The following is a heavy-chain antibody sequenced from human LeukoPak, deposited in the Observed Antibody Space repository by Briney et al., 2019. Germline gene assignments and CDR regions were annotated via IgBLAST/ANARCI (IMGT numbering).Heavy chain of an antibody. CDR3: ATSSSGWYRGWFDP. V-gene: IGHV4-59*12. CDR2: IYYSGST. J-gene: IGHJ5*02. D-gene: IGHD6-19*01. Sequence: SETLSLTCTVSGGSISSYYWSWIRQPPGKGLEWIGYIYYSGSTNYNPSLKSRVTILVDTSKNQISLKLSSVTAADTAVYYCATSSSGWYRGWFDPWGQGTLVTVSS. CDR1: GGSISSYY.